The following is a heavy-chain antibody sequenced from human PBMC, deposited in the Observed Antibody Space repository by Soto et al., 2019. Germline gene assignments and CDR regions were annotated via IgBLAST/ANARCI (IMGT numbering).Heavy chain of an antibody. CDR3: ARDPPPMDV. Sequence: ASVKVSCKASGYIFVNYGIAWVRQAPGQGLEWMGWISPYSGNTHYASKVQGRLTMTTDTSTSTAYMDLGSLTSGDTAVYYCARDPPPMDVWGQGTTVTVSS. CDR1: GYIFVNYG. V-gene: IGHV1-18*01. J-gene: IGHJ6*02. CDR2: ISPYSGNT.